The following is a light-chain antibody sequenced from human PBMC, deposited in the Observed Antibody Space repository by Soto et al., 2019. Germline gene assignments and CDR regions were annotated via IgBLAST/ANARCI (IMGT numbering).Light chain of an antibody. Sequence: EIVMTQSPATLSVSPGERATLSCRASQSVSSNLAWYQQKPGQAPRLLIYGASTRATGIPASFSGSGSRTEFTLTISSLQSEDFAVYYCQQYNNWPPGTFGQGTKLEIK. V-gene: IGKV3-15*01. J-gene: IGKJ2*01. CDR1: QSVSSN. CDR2: GAS. CDR3: QQYNNWPPGT.